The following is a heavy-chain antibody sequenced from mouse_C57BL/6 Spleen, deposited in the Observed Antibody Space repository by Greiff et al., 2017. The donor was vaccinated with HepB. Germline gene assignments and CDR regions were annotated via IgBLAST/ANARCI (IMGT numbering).Heavy chain of an antibody. Sequence: QVQLKQPGAELVKPGASVKLSCKASGYTFTSYWMHWVKQRPGRGLEWIGRIDPNSGGTKYNEKFKSKATLTVDKPSSTAYMQLSSLTSEDSAVYYCARGGYYYGSSPHWYFDVWGTGTTVTVSS. CDR3: ARGGYYYGSSPHWYFDV. D-gene: IGHD1-1*01. J-gene: IGHJ1*03. V-gene: IGHV1-72*01. CDR2: IDPNSGGT. CDR1: GYTFTSYW.